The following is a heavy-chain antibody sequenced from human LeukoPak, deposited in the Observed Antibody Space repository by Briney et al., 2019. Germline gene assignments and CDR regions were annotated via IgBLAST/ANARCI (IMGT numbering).Heavy chain of an antibody. Sequence: GGSLRLSCAASGFTFSSDSMNWVRQAPGKGLECVSSISSSSSYIYYADSVKGRFTIYRDNAKNSLYLQMNSLRPDDTAVYYCARVAEAAAFDYWGQGTMVTVSS. D-gene: IGHD6-13*01. CDR1: GFTFSSDS. CDR3: ARVAEAAAFDY. CDR2: ISSSSSYI. J-gene: IGHJ4*02. V-gene: IGHV3-21*01.